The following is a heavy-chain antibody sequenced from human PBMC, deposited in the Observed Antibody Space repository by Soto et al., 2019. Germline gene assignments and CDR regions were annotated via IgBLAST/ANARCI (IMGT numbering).Heavy chain of an antibody. CDR3: ARDGGGRVCNTVGSTWFDP. Sequence: GGSLRLSCAASGFTFSSYGMHWVRQAPGKGLEWVAVIWYDGSNKYYADSVKGRFTISRDNSKNTLYLQMNSLRAEDTAVYYCARDGGGRVCNTVGSTWFDPGGQEPLLPVSA. J-gene: IGHJ5*02. D-gene: IGHD2-15*01. CDR2: IWYDGSNK. CDR1: GFTFSSYG. V-gene: IGHV3-33*01.